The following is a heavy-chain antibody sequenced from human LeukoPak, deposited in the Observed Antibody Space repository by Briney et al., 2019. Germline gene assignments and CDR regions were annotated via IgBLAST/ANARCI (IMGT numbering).Heavy chain of an antibody. CDR2: IYYSGST. CDR3: ARSRGSYLY. Sequence: SETLSLTCTVSGGSISSYYWSWIRQPPGKGLEWIGYIYYSGSTNYNPSLKSRVTISVDTSKNQSSLKLSSVTAADTAVYYCARSRGSYLYWGQGTLVTVSS. D-gene: IGHD1-26*01. V-gene: IGHV4-59*01. CDR1: GGSISSYY. J-gene: IGHJ4*02.